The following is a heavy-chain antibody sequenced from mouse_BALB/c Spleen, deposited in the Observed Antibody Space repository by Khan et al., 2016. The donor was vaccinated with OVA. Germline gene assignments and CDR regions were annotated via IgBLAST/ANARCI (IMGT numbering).Heavy chain of an antibody. V-gene: IGHV5-4*02. CDR2: ISDGGSYT. J-gene: IGHJ3*01. D-gene: IGHD2-14*01. CDR1: GFTISDYY. Sequence: EVELVESGGGLVKPGGSLKLSCAASGFTISDYYMYWVRQTPEKRLEWVATISDGGSYTYFPDSVEGRFTISRDNAKNNLYLQLISLKSEDTAMYYCTRGGYGAFGYWGQGTLVTVSA. CDR3: TRGGYGAFGY.